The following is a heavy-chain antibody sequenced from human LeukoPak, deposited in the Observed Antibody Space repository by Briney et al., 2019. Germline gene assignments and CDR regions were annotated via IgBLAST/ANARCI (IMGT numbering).Heavy chain of an antibody. D-gene: IGHD3-10*01. CDR3: ASNTGYYGSGSYYKY. CDR2: IRSSGSNI. CDR1: AFTFSSYE. V-gene: IGHV3-48*03. J-gene: IGHJ4*02. Sequence: GGSLRLSCAASAFTFSSYEMNWVRQAPGKGLEWLSYIRSSGSNIYYADSVKGRFTISRDNAKNSLYLQMNSLRAEDTAVYYCASNTGYYGSGSYYKYWGQGTLVTVSS.